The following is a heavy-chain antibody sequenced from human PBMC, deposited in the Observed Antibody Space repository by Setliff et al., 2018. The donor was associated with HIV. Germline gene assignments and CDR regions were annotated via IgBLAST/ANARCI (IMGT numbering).Heavy chain of an antibody. CDR3: AKDITGPAINSGRIKNTLYLQMKSLKTEDTAVYYCTTEVFRQWLVGDY. Sequence: ASVKVSCKASGYTFTGYYMHWVRQAPGQGLEWMGWINPNRGGTTYAQKFQCRVTMTRDTSISTAYREVSRLTSDDTAVYYCAKDITGPAINSGRIKNTLYLQMKSLKTEDTAVYYCTTEVFRQWLVGDYWGQGTLVTVSS. V-gene: IGHV1-2*02. CDR1: GYTFTGYY. J-gene: IGHJ4*02. CDR2: INPNRGGT. D-gene: IGHD6-19*01.